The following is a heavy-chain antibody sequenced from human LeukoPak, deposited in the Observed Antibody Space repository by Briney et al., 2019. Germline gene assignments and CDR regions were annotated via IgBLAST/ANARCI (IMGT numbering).Heavy chain of an antibody. J-gene: IGHJ3*02. D-gene: IGHD6-13*01. CDR2: IYYSGST. V-gene: IGHV4-59*01. CDR3: ARVQQPPPSDAFDI. CDR1: GGSISSYY. Sequence: SETLSLTCTVSGGSISSYYWSWIRQPPGKGLEWIGYIYYSGSTNYNPSLKSRVTISVDTSKNQFSLKLSSVTAADTAVYYCARVQQPPPSDAFDIWGQGTMVTVSS.